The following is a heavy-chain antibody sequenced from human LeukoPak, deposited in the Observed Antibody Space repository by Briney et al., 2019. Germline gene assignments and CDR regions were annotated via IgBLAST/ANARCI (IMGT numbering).Heavy chain of an antibody. CDR1: GYTFTGYY. D-gene: IGHD4-23*01. V-gene: IGHV1-2*02. J-gene: IGHJ4*02. Sequence: GASVKVSCKASGYTFTGYYLHWVRQAPGHGLEWMGWINPNSGVINYAEKFQGRVTMTRDTSISTAYMELSRLRSDDTAVYYCAAQAIDYGGNSFKYWGQGTLVTVSS. CDR3: AAQAIDYGGNSFKY. CDR2: INPNSGVI.